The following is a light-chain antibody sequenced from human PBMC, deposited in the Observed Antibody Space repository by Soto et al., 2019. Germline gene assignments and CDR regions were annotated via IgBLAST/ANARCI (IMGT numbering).Light chain of an antibody. V-gene: IGKV1-9*01. J-gene: IGKJ4*01. Sequence: DIHLTQSPSLLSASVGDRVTITCRASQGISQYVAWYQQKPGKAPKLLIYAATVLQGGVPSRFSGTGSATEFILTISSLQPEDLATYYCQQVNSYPLTFGGGTKVDIK. CDR1: QGISQY. CDR3: QQVNSYPLT. CDR2: AAT.